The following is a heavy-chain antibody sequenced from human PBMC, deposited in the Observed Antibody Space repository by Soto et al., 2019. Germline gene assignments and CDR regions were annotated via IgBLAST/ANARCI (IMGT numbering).Heavy chain of an antibody. CDR2: INHSGST. V-gene: IGHV4-34*01. CDR1: GGSFSGYY. D-gene: IGHD3-10*01. J-gene: IGHJ4*02. CDR3: ARGRNVLIWFGESLGDY. Sequence: SETLSLTCAVYGGSFSGYYWSWIRQPPGKGLEWIGEINHSGSTNYNPSLKSRVTISVDTSKNQFSLKLSSVTAADTAVYYCARGRNVLIWFGESLGDYWGQGTLVTVSS.